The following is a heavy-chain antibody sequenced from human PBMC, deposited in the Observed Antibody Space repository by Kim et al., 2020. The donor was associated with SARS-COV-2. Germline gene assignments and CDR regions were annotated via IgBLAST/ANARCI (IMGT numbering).Heavy chain of an antibody. J-gene: IGHJ5*02. V-gene: IGHV4-31*03. CDR1: GGSISSGGYH. D-gene: IGHD1-7*01. CDR3: APSITGTMGNWFDP. CDR2: IYYSGST. Sequence: SETLSLTCTVSGGSISSGGYHWSWIRQHPGKGLEWIGYIYYSGSTYYNPSLKSRVSISADTSKNLFSLSLSSVTAADTAVYYCAPSITGTMGNWFDPWG.